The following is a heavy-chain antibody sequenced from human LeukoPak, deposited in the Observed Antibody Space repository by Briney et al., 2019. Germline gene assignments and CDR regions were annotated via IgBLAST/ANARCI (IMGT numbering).Heavy chain of an antibody. J-gene: IGHJ4*02. CDR1: GYSFAKYG. V-gene: IGHV7-4-1*02. CDR2: INTNTGNP. CDR3: ARNNADGEGRFSY. D-gene: IGHD3-10*01. Sequence: ASVKVSCKASGYSFAKYGMNWVRQAPGQGLEWMGWINTNTGNPTYAQGFTGRFVFSLDTSVSTAYLQISSLKAEDTAVYYCARNNADGEGRFSYWGQGTLVTVSS.